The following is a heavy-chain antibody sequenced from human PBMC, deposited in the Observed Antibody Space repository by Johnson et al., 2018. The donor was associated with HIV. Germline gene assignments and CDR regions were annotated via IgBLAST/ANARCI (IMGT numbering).Heavy chain of an antibody. D-gene: IGHD3-3*01. J-gene: IGHJ3*02. V-gene: IGHV3-30-3*01. CDR1: GFTFSSYP. CDR3: ARDGLEVDAFDI. CDR2: ISYDGSNK. Sequence: VQLVESGGGVVQPGRSLRLSCEASGFTFSSYPMHWVRQAPGKGLEWVAVISYDGSNKYYTDYVKGRLTISRDNSTNTLYLQMNSLRAEETAVYYCARDGLEVDAFDIWGQGTMVTVSS.